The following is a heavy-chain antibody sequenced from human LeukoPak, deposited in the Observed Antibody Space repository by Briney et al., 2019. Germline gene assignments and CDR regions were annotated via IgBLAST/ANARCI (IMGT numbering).Heavy chain of an antibody. CDR1: GGSFSGYY. CDR2: NNHSGST. J-gene: IGHJ4*02. V-gene: IGHV4-34*01. Sequence: KPSETLSLTCAVYGGSFSGYYWSWIRQPPGKGLEWIGENNHSGSTNYNPSLKSRVTISVDTSKNQFSLKLSSVTAADTAVYYCARGLGAAAHWGQGTLVTVSS. D-gene: IGHD6-13*01. CDR3: ARGLGAAAH.